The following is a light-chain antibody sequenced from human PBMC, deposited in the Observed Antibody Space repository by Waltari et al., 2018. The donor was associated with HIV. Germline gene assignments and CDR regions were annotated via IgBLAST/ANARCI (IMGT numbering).Light chain of an antibody. CDR2: EVS. J-gene: IGLJ3*02. V-gene: IGLV2-14*01. Sequence: QSALTQPASVSGSRGQSITISCTVTNSDIGSYDLVSWYQQHPGDAPTRIIYEVSYRPSGVSDRFSGSKSINAASLTISGLQADDEADYYCCSYTSAATWVFGGGTKVTVL. CDR1: NSDIGSYDL. CDR3: CSYTSAATWV.